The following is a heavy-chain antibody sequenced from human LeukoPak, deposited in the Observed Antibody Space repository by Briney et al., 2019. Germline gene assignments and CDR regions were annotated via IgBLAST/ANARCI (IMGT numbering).Heavy chain of an antibody. V-gene: IGHV4-4*09. Sequence: SETLSLTCTVSGGSISSYYWSWIRQPPGKGLEWIGYIYTSGSTNYNPSLKSRVTISVDTSKNQFSLKLSSVTAADTAVYFCARVPDNWYFDLWGRGTLVTVSS. D-gene: IGHD1-14*01. CDR1: GGSISSYY. CDR3: ARVPDNWYFDL. J-gene: IGHJ2*01. CDR2: IYTSGST.